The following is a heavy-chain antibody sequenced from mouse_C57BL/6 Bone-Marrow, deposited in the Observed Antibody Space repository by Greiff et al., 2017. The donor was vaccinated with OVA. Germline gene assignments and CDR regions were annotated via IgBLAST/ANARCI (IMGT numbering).Heavy chain of an antibody. CDR3: ASKLLTNFDY. CDR1: GYTFTDYN. CDR2: INPNNGGT. V-gene: IGHV1-22*01. J-gene: IGHJ2*01. D-gene: IGHD2-1*01. Sequence: VQLKESGPELVKPGASVKMSCKASGYTFTDYNMHWVKQSHGKSLEWIGYINPNNGGTSYNQKFKGKATLTVNKSSSTAYMELRSLTSEDSAVYYCASKLLTNFDYWGQGTTLTVSS.